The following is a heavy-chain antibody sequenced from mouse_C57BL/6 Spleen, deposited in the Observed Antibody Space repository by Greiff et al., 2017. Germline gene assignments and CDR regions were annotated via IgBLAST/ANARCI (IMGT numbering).Heavy chain of an antibody. D-gene: IGHD2-2*01. V-gene: IGHV1-82*01. CDR3: ARATMVTEDAMDY. CDR2: IYPGDGDT. J-gene: IGHJ4*01. Sequence: VQLQESGPELVKPGASVKISCKASGYAFSSSWMNWVKQRPGKGLEWIGRIYPGDGDTNYNGKFKGKATLTADKSSSTAYMQLSSLTSEDSAVYFCARATMVTEDAMDYWGQGTSGTVSS. CDR1: GYAFSSSW.